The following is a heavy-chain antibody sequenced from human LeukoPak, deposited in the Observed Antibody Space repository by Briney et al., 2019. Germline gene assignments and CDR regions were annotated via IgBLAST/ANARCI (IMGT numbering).Heavy chain of an antibody. J-gene: IGHJ4*02. D-gene: IGHD3-10*01. CDR3: ARQISRSGRFNYYFDY. CDR2: IYTSGST. CDR1: GGSISSYY. Sequence: PSETLSLTCTASGGSISSYYWSWIRQPAGKGLEWIGRIYTSGSTNYNPSLKSRVTMSVDTSKNQFSLKVSSVTAADTAVYYCARQISRSGRFNYYFDYWGQGTLVTVSS. V-gene: IGHV4-4*07.